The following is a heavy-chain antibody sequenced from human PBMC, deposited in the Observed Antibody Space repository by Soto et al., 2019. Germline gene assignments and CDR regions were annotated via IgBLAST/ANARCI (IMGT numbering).Heavy chain of an antibody. D-gene: IGHD5-12*01. V-gene: IGHV1-69*06. J-gene: IGHJ6*02. CDR3: ARAPVVATILYFYAMDV. CDR1: GGTFGTDT. Sequence: QVPLVQSGAEVKKPGSSVKVSCKASGGTFGTDTVSWVRQAPGQGLEWMGGITPIFGTANYAQKFQGRVTLTADKSTGTAYMELSSLGSDDTATYYCARAPVVATILYFYAMDVWGPGTTVTVSS. CDR2: ITPIFGTA.